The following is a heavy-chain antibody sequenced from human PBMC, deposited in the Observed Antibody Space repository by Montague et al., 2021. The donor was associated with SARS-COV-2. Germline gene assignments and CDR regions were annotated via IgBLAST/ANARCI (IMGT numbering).Heavy chain of an antibody. J-gene: IGHJ3*01. CDR3: VKDMARSGGYNGDAFDP. V-gene: IGHV3-9*01. Sequence: SLRLSCAASGFTFHDHALHWVRQAPGKGLEWVSGISWHSGTTGYADSVKGRFTISRDNANRSLYLQMNSLRAEDTALYYCVKDMARSGGYNGDAFDPWGQGTMVIVSS. CDR2: ISWHSGTT. D-gene: IGHD6-19*01. CDR1: GFTFHDHA.